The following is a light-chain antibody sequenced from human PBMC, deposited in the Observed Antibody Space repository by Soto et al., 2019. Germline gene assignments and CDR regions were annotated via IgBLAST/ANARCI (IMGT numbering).Light chain of an antibody. Sequence: QSVLTQPPSVSGAPGQRVSISCSGSSSNIGAGFDVHWYQQFPGAAPKLLIYSDVNRPSGVPYRFSASKSGTSASLTITRLQTEDEAHYYCQSYDSGVSASVFGGGTKLTVL. CDR2: SDV. CDR3: QSYDSGVSASV. V-gene: IGLV1-40*01. CDR1: SSNIGAGFD. J-gene: IGLJ2*01.